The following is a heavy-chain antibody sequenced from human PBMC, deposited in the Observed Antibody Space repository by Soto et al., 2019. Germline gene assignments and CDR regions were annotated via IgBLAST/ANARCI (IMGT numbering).Heavy chain of an antibody. CDR2: ISGNSGTI. J-gene: IGHJ6*02. V-gene: IGHV1-18*01. CDR3: ARGPKVTSGYDFHGMDV. D-gene: IGHD4-17*01. CDR1: GYNFINYG. Sequence: ASVKVSCKASGYNFINYGISWVRQAPGQGPEWMGWISGNSGTIKYAQKFQGRVTMTTDTSTSTVYMELGSLGPDDTAVYYCARGPKVTSGYDFHGMDVWGQGTTVTVSS.